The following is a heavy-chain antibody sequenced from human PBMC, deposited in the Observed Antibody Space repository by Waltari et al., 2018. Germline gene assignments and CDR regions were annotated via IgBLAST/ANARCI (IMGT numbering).Heavy chain of an antibody. Sequence: QLQLQESGPGLVKPSGTLSLTCAVSGDSMSSTDWCGWVRQSPGKGLEWIGQVQRSGRTNYNPSFASRVTVSVDTSTNQFSLKVTSATAADTAVYFCARDRGRGIYLDSWGQGTLVTVSP. CDR2: VQRSGRT. V-gene: IGHV4-4*02. CDR3: ARDRGRGIYLDS. D-gene: IGHD2-15*01. CDR1: GDSMSSTDW. J-gene: IGHJ4*02.